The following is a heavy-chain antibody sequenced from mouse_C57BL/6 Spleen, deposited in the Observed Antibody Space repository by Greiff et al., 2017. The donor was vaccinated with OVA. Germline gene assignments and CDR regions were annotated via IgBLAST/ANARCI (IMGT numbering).Heavy chain of an antibody. V-gene: IGHV1-80*01. D-gene: IGHD2-1*01. Sequence: QVQLQQSGAELVKPGASVKISCKASGYAFSSYWMNWVKQRPGKGLEWIGQIYPGDGDTNYNGKFKGKATLTADKSSSTAYMQLSSLTSEDSAVYFCARSGGNYENEPSNYWGQGTTLTVSS. CDR2: IYPGDGDT. J-gene: IGHJ2*01. CDR1: GYAFSSYW. CDR3: ARSGGNYENEPSNY.